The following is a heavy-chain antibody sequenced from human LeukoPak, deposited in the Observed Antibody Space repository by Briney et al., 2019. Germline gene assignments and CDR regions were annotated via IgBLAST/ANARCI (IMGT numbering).Heavy chain of an antibody. CDR3: ARYATYYYYGMDV. D-gene: IGHD1-26*01. J-gene: IGHJ6*02. CDR1: GRSFSGYY. Sequence: SETLSLTCAVYGRSFSGYYWSWIRQPLGKGLEWIGEINHSGSTTYNPSLKSRVTISVDTSKNQFSLKLSSVTAADTAVYYCARYATYYYYGMDVWGQGTTVTVSS. CDR2: INHSGST. V-gene: IGHV4-34*01.